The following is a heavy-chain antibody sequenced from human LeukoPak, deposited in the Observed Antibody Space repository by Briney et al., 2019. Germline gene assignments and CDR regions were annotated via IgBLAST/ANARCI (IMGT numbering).Heavy chain of an antibody. CDR3: ARFSAAESPPDY. CDR1: GFTFSSYS. D-gene: IGHD1-26*01. CDR2: ISSSSSYI. J-gene: IGHJ4*02. Sequence: PGRSLRLSCVASGFTFSSYSMNWVRQAPGKGLEWVSSISSSSSYIYYADSVKGRFTISRDNAKKSLYLQMNSLRVEDTAVYYCARFSAAESPPDYWDQGTLVTVSS. V-gene: IGHV3-21*01.